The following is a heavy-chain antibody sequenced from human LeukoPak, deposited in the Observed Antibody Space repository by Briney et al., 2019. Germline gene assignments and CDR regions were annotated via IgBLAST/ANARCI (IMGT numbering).Heavy chain of an antibody. Sequence: ASVKVSCKTSGYTFTGYYMHWVRQAPGQGLEWMGWIDPNSGGTNNAQRFQGRVTMTRDTSISTVYMELSSLRSDDTAVYYCAKDLGSGSYQPSDYWGQGTLVTVSS. J-gene: IGHJ4*02. CDR1: GYTFTGYY. V-gene: IGHV1-2*02. CDR2: IDPNSGGT. CDR3: AKDLGSGSYQPSDY. D-gene: IGHD1-26*01.